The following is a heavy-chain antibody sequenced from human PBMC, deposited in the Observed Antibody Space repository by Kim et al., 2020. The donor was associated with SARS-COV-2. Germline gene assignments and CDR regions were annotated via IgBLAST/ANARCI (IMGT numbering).Heavy chain of an antibody. Sequence: SETLSITCTVSGGSISSGGYYWSWIRQHPGKGLEWIGYIYYSGSTYYNPSLKSRVTISVDTSKNQFSLKLSSVTAADTAVYYCARVPNTIFVVVTHFDYWGQGTLVTVSS. V-gene: IGHV4-31*03. D-gene: IGHD3-3*01. CDR3: ARVPNTIFVVVTHFDY. J-gene: IGHJ4*02. CDR2: IYYSGST. CDR1: GGSISSGGYY.